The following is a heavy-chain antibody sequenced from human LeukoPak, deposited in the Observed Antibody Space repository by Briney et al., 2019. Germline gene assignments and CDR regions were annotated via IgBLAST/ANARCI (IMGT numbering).Heavy chain of an antibody. J-gene: IGHJ4*02. Sequence: GGSLRLSCAASGFTFSSYAMHRVRQAPGKGLEYVSAISSNGGSTYYANSVKGRFTISRDNSKNTLYLQMGSLRAEDMAVYYCARGVGYSSSSGFDYWGQGTLVTVSS. V-gene: IGHV3-64*01. D-gene: IGHD6-6*01. CDR3: ARGVGYSSSSGFDY. CDR1: GFTFSSYA. CDR2: ISSNGGST.